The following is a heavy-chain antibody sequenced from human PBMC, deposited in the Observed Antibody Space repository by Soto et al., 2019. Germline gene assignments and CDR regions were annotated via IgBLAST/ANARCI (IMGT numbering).Heavy chain of an antibody. V-gene: IGHV4-34*01. CDR2: INHSGST. D-gene: IGHD3-9*01. CDR1: GGSFSGYY. CDR3: ARRPILRYFDWSLYYYYGIDV. Sequence: SETLSLTCAVYGGSFSGYYWSWIRQPPGKGLEWIGEINHSGSTNYNPSLKSRVTISVDTSKNQFSLKLSSVTAADTAVYYCARRPILRYFDWSLYYYYGIDVWGQGTTVTVSS. J-gene: IGHJ6*02.